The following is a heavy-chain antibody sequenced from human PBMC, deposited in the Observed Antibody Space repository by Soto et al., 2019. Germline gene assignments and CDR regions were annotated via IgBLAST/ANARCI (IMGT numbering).Heavy chain of an antibody. V-gene: IGHV1-69*13. CDR1: GGTFSSYA. CDR2: IIPIFGTA. J-gene: IGHJ1*01. CDR3: ASPRIAVAGQGSSKD. D-gene: IGHD6-19*01. Sequence: SVKVSCKASGGTFSSYAISWVRQAPGQGLEWMGGIIPIFGTANYAQKFQGRVTITADESTSTAYMELSSLRSEDTAVYYCASPRIAVAGQGSSKDWGQGTLDIGSS.